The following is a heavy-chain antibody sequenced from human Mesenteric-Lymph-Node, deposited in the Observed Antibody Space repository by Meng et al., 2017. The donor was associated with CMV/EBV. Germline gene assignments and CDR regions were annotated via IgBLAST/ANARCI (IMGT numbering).Heavy chain of an antibody. CDR3: ARDPLDYDSGDYYSEDY. J-gene: IGHJ4*02. D-gene: IGHD3-22*01. Sequence: SCTVSNGSISSSSYYWGWIRQPPGKGLEWIGSIYHSGSTYYNPSLKSRVTMSVDMSKNQFSLKLSSVTAADTAVYYCARDPLDYDSGDYYSEDYWGQGTLVTVSS. CDR2: IYHSGST. V-gene: IGHV4-39*07. CDR1: NGSISSSSYY.